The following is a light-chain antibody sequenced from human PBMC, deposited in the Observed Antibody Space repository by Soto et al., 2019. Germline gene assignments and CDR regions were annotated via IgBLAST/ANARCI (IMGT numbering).Light chain of an antibody. CDR1: QSISSY. CDR3: QQSYSTPRT. V-gene: IGKV1-39*01. J-gene: IGKJ1*01. Sequence: DIQMTQSPSSLSASVGDRVTITCRAIQSISSYLNWYQQKPGKAPKLLIYAASSLQSGVPSRFSGSGSGKDFTLTISSLPPEDFATYYCQQSYSTPRTFGQGTKVEIK. CDR2: AAS.